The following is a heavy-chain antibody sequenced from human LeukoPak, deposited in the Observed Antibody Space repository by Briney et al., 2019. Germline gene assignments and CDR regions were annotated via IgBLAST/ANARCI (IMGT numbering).Heavy chain of an antibody. D-gene: IGHD4-17*01. CDR3: ARGDGDYFYYFNV. J-gene: IGHJ2*01. CDR2: IYHSGST. V-gene: IGHV4-4*02. Sequence: SETLSLTCDVSGASISSDNWWSWVRQPPGKGLEWIGEIYHSGSTNYNPSLKSRVTISIDKSKNHFSLKLTPVTAADTAVYYCARGDGDYFYYFNVWGRGTLVTVSS. CDR1: GASISSDNW.